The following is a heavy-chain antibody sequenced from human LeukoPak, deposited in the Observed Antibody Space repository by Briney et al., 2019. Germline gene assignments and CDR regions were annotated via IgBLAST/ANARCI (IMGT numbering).Heavy chain of an antibody. CDR1: GFTFSSYA. CDR3: AKGNYDSCGYYFDY. D-gene: IGHD3-22*01. CDR2: ISADGGST. V-gene: IGHV3-23*01. Sequence: GGSLRLSCAVSGFTFSSYAMKWVRQAPGKGLEWVSAISADGGSTHYTMSVKGRFIISRDTPKNTLYLQMNNLRAEDTAVYYCAKGNYDSCGYYFDYWGQGTLVTVSS. J-gene: IGHJ4*02.